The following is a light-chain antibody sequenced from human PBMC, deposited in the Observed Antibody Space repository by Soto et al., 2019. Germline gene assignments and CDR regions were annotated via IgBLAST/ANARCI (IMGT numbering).Light chain of an antibody. Sequence: EILLTQSPGTLSLSPGERATLSCRASQSISVTYLAWYQQKPGQAPRLLIYDASNRATGIPARFSGSGSGTDFTLTISSLEPEDFAVYYCQQRRNWPPLTFGGGTKVDIK. CDR1: QSISVTY. CDR2: DAS. J-gene: IGKJ4*01. CDR3: QQRRNWPPLT. V-gene: IGKV3-11*01.